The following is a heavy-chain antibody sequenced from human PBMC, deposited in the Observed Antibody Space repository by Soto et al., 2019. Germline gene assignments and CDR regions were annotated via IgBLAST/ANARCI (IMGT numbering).Heavy chain of an antibody. CDR2: INAGNGNT. J-gene: IGHJ4*02. CDR3: ARDRRGYAMVPYYFDY. Sequence: ASVKVSCKASGYTFTSYAMHWVRQAPGQRLEWMGWINAGNGNTKYSQKFQGRVTITRDTSASTAYMELSSLRSEDTAVYYCARDRRGYAMVPYYFDYWGQGTLVTVSS. D-gene: IGHD5-18*01. V-gene: IGHV1-3*01. CDR1: GYTFTSYA.